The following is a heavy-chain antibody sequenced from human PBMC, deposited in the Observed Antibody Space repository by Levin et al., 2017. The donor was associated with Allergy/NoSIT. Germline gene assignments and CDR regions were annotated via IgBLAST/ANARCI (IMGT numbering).Heavy chain of an antibody. CDR3: AKMTTMRGDASDS. J-gene: IGHJ3*02. Sequence: PGGSLRLSCAASGFTFSSYAMSWVRQAPGKGLEWVSAAWGSARSTYYADSVMGRFTISRDNSKNTLYLQMSSLRAEDTAVYYCAKMTTMRGDASDSWGQGTMVTVSS. V-gene: IGHV3-23*01. CDR2: AWGSARST. CDR1: GFTFSSYA. D-gene: IGHD5-24*01.